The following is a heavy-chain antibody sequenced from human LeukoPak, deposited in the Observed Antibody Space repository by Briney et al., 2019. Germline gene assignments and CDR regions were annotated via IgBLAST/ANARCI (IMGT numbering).Heavy chain of an antibody. CDR2: ITSSSSYI. CDR1: GFTFSSYS. Sequence: GGSLRLSCAASGFTFSSYSMNWVRQAPGKGLEWVSSITSSSSYIYYADSVKGRFTISRDNTKNTLYLQMNSLRAEDTAVYYCAKDGGSDPDAFDIWGQGTMVTVSS. J-gene: IGHJ3*02. D-gene: IGHD2-15*01. CDR3: AKDGGSDPDAFDI. V-gene: IGHV3-21*01.